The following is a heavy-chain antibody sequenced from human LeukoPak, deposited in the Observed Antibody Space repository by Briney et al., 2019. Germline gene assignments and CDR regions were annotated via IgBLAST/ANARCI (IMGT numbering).Heavy chain of an antibody. J-gene: IGHJ3*02. CDR2: FDPEDGET. D-gene: IGHD6-19*01. Sequence: ASVKVSCKVSGYTLTELSMHWLRQAPGKGLEWMGGFDPEDGETIYAQKFQGRVTMTEDTSTDTAYMELSSLRSEDTAVYYCATVRSSGWYRATDAFDIWGQGTMVTVSS. V-gene: IGHV1-24*01. CDR1: GYTLTELS. CDR3: ATVRSSGWYRATDAFDI.